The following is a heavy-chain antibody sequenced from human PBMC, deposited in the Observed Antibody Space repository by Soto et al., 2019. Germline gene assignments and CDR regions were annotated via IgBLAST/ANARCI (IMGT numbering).Heavy chain of an antibody. D-gene: IGHD2-21*01. CDR2: MIPIIGIT. CDR1: GGTFSSYT. V-gene: IGHV1-8*02. CDR3: AIAYCGGDCYPFSYYYYYYMDV. J-gene: IGHJ6*03. Sequence: GASVKVSCKASGGTFSSYTISWVRQAPGQGLEWIGWMIPIIGITGYAQKFQGRVTMTRNTSISTAYMEFSSLRSEDTAVYYCAIAYCGGDCYPFSYYYYYYMDVWGKGTTVTVSS.